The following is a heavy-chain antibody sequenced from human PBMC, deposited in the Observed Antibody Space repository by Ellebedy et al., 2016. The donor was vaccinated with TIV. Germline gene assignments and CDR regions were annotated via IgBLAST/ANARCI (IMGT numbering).Heavy chain of an antibody. Sequence: PGGSLRLSCAASGFTFSSYAIHWVRQAPGKGLEWVSLISYDGNIKYYADSVKGRFAISRDTSKNTVYLQMNSLRLEDTATYHCARDLHDYSNYGIDYYYGMDIWGQGTTVTVSS. D-gene: IGHD4-11*01. CDR3: ARDLHDYSNYGIDYYYGMDI. V-gene: IGHV3-30*09. CDR1: GFTFSSYA. CDR2: ISYDGNIK. J-gene: IGHJ6*02.